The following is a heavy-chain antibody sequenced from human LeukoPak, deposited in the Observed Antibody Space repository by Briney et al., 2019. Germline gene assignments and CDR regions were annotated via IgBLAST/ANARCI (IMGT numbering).Heavy chain of an antibody. V-gene: IGHV3-7*01. CDR2: IKQDGSVR. D-gene: IGHD5-24*01. CDR3: ARDREGDGYNFAAFDI. J-gene: IGHJ3*02. CDR1: GFTFSSSW. Sequence: QTGGSLRLSCAASGFTFSSSWMTWVRQAPGKGLEWVANIKQDGSVRNYVDSVKGRFTISRDNAKNSLYLQMNSLRAEDTAVYYCARDREGDGYNFAAFDIWGQGTMVTVSS.